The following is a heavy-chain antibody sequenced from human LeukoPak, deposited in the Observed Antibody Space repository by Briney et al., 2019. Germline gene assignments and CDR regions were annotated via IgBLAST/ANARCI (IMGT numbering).Heavy chain of an antibody. J-gene: IGHJ4*02. CDR1: AFTFRSNW. CDR3: ARISTMVRHY. CDR2: IKSDGSSA. Sequence: GGSLRLSCAVSAFTFRSNWMHWVRRAPGKRLVWVSSIKSDGSSATYADSVKGRFTISRDNAENTLYLQMNSLRVEDTAVYYCARISTMVRHYWGQGTLVTVSS. D-gene: IGHD3-10*01. V-gene: IGHV3-74*03.